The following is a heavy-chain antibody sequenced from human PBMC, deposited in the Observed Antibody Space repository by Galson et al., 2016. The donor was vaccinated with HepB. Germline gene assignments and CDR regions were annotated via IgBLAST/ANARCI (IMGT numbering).Heavy chain of an antibody. V-gene: IGHV3-30*03. CDR3: ARGAPTIFEPVGLDV. D-gene: IGHD3-9*01. J-gene: IGHJ6*02. CDR1: GFTFGHYA. CDR2: ISNDGTNQ. Sequence: SLRLSCAASGFTFGHYAMHWVRQAPGKGLEWVAGISNDGTNQYYGNSVKSSSTISRENSNNTVHMQTNSLRSEETTVSSWARGAPTIFEPVGLDVWGQGTTVIVSS.